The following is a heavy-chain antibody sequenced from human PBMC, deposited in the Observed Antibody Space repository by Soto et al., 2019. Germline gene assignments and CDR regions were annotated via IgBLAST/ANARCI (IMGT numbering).Heavy chain of an antibody. CDR2: IYPGDSDT. CDR1: GYSFTSYW. J-gene: IGHJ4*02. Sequence: GESLKISCKGSGYSFTSYWIGWVRQMPGKGLEWMGIIYPGDSDTRYSPSFQGQVTISADKSISTAYLQWSSLKASDTAMYYCARRAEGGSYYGDATDYWGQGTLVTVSS. CDR3: ARRAEGGSYYGDATDY. D-gene: IGHD1-26*01. V-gene: IGHV5-51*01.